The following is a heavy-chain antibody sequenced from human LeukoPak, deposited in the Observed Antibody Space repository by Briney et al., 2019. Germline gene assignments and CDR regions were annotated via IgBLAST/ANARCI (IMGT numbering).Heavy chain of an antibody. CDR3: ARDGNYYDSSGYYSEWNWFDP. J-gene: IGHJ5*02. CDR2: INHSGST. Sequence: SETLSLTCAVYGGSFSGYYWSWIRQPPGKGLEWIGEINHSGSTNYNPSLKSRVTISVDTSKNQFSLKLSSVTAADTAVYYCARDGNYYDSSGYYSEWNWFDPWGQGTLVTVSS. V-gene: IGHV4-34*01. D-gene: IGHD3-22*01. CDR1: GGSFSGYY.